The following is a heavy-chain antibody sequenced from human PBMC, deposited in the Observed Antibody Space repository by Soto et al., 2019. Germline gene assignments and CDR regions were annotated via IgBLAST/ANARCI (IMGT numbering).Heavy chain of an antibody. D-gene: IGHD1-7*01. CDR3: ARGSYNWNYAALDHYYYMDV. Sequence: GESLKISCAASGFTFSSYSMNWVRQAPGKGLEWVSYISSSSSTIYYADSVKGRFTISRDNAKNSLYLQMNSLRAEDTAVYYCARGSYNWNYAALDHYYYMDVWGKGTTVTVSS. V-gene: IGHV3-48*01. CDR1: GFTFSSYS. J-gene: IGHJ6*03. CDR2: ISSSSSTI.